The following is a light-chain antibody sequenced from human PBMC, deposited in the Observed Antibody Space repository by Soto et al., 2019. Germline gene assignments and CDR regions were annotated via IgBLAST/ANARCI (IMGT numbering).Light chain of an antibody. J-gene: IGLJ2*01. Sequence: QSALTQPASVSGSPGQSITISCTGTSSDVGGYNYVSWYQKHPGKAPKLMIYDVSNRPSGFSTRFSGSKSGNTASLTISGLQAEDEADYYCSSYSSRSTVVFGGGTKVTVL. CDR2: DVS. V-gene: IGLV2-14*01. CDR1: SSDVGGYNY. CDR3: SSYSSRSTVV.